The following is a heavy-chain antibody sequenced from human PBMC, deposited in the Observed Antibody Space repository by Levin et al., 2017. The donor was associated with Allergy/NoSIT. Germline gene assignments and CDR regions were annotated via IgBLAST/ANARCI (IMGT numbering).Heavy chain of an antibody. Sequence: GGSLRLSCAASGFTFSSYSMNWVRQAPGKGLEWVSSISSSSSYIYYADSVKGRFTISRDNAKNSLYLQMNSLRAEDTAVYYCARVHSGPRKKNLALRAAAGAYNWFDPWGQGTLVTVSS. D-gene: IGHD6-13*01. CDR1: GFTFSSYS. CDR3: ARVHSGPRKKNLALRAAAGAYNWFDP. CDR2: ISSSSSYI. V-gene: IGHV3-21*01. J-gene: IGHJ5*02.